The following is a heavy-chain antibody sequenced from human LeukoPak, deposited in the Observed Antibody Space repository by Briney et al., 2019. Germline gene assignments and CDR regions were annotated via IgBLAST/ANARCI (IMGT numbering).Heavy chain of an antibody. Sequence: GGSLRLSCAASGFTFSNYWMSWVRQAPGKGLEWVANIKQDGSEKYYVDSVKGRFTISRDNAKNSLYLQMNSLRAEDTAVYYCARLMYYDSSGYYYWGQGTLVTVSS. CDR2: IKQDGSEK. V-gene: IGHV3-7*01. CDR3: ARLMYYDSSGYYY. CDR1: GFTFSNYW. D-gene: IGHD3-22*01. J-gene: IGHJ4*02.